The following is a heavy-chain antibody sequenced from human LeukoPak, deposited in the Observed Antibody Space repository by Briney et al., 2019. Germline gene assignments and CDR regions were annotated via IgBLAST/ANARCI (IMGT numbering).Heavy chain of an antibody. J-gene: IGHJ4*02. CDR1: GYSFTGYY. Sequence: SVKVSCKASGYSFTGYYMHWVRQAPGQGLEWMGGIIPIFGTANYAQKFQGRVTITADESTSTAYMELSSLRSEDTAVYYCARGYTLLGFDQWGQGTLVTVSS. D-gene: IGHD5-18*01. V-gene: IGHV1-69*13. CDR2: IIPIFGTA. CDR3: ARGYTLLGFDQ.